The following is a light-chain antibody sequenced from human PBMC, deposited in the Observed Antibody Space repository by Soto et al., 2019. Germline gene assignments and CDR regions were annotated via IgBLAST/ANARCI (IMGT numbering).Light chain of an antibody. J-gene: IGKJ1*01. Sequence: DIVVTQSPLSLPVTPGEPASISCRSSQSLLDSNGYNYLDWYLPKPGQSPHRLIFLASNRPSGVPDRCTGSRSGTDFTLKINRVEAEDVGLYYCLQALQTPRTFGQGTKVEIK. V-gene: IGKV2-28*01. CDR3: LQALQTPRT. CDR2: LAS. CDR1: QSLLDSNGYNY.